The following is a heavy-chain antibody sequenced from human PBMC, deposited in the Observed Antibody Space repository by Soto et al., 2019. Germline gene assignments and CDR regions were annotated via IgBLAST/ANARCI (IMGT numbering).Heavy chain of an antibody. CDR1: GFTFSSYA. CDR3: EKARLWFGDLFYFDY. CDR2: ISGSGGST. Sequence: GSLRLACSASGFTFSSYAMSWVRQAPGKGLEWVSAISGSGGSTYYADSVKGRFTISRDNSKNTLYLQMNSLRAEDTAVYYCEKARLWFGDLFYFDYWGQGTLVTVYS. D-gene: IGHD3-10*01. V-gene: IGHV3-23*01. J-gene: IGHJ4*02.